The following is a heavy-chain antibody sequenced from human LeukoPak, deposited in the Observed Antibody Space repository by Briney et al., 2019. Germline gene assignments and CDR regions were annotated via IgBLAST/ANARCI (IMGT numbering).Heavy chain of an antibody. CDR2: ISSSSSTI. CDR1: GFTFSSDS. J-gene: IGHJ1*01. D-gene: IGHD3-3*01. Sequence: PGGSLRLSCAASGFTFSSDSMNWVRQAPGKGLEWVSYISSSSSTIYYADSVKGRFTISRDNSKSTVYLQMNGLRADDTAVYYCVKDRWSGFSALEHWGRGTLVTASS. V-gene: IGHV3-48*01. CDR3: VKDRWSGFSALEH.